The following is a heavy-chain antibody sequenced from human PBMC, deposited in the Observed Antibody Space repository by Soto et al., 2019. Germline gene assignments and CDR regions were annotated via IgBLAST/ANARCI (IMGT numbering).Heavy chain of an antibody. V-gene: IGHV4-61*08. J-gene: IGHJ6*02. D-gene: IGHD3-10*01. Sequence: PXETLSLTCTVSGCSISSGGYYWSWIRQHPGKGLEWIGYIYYSGSTNYNPSLKSRVTISVDTSKNQFSLKLSSVTAADTAVYYCARDVGSGTPMPYYYYYYGMDVWGQGTTVTVSS. CDR1: GCSISSGGYY. CDR2: IYYSGST. CDR3: ARDVGSGTPMPYYYYYYGMDV.